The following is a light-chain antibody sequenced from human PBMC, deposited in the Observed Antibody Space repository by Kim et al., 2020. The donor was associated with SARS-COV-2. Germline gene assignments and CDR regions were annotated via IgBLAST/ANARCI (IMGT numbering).Light chain of an antibody. CDR1: SGSIASNY. Sequence: NFMLTQPHSVSDSPGKTVTISCTRSSGSIASNYVQWYQQRPGSAPATVIYEDKQRPSGVPDRFSGSIDSSSNSASLTISGLKTEDEADYYCQSYDNSNQVFGGGTQLTVL. CDR2: EDK. J-gene: IGLJ3*02. V-gene: IGLV6-57*04. CDR3: QSYDNSNQV.